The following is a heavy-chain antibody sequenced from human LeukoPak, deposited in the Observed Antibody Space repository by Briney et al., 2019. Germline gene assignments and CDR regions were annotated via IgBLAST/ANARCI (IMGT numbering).Heavy chain of an antibody. CDR1: GYSISSGYY. D-gene: IGHD1-1*01. CDR2: IYHSGST. Sequence: SETLSLTCTVSGYSISSGYYWGWIRQPPGKGLEWIGSIYHSGSTYYNPSLKSRVTTSVDTSKNQFSLKLSSVTAADTAVYYCARTGTDNWFDPWGQGTLVTVSS. J-gene: IGHJ5*02. CDR3: ARTGTDNWFDP. V-gene: IGHV4-38-2*02.